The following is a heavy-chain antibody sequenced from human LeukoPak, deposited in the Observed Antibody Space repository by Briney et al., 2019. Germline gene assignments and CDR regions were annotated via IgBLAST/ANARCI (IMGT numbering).Heavy chain of an antibody. D-gene: IGHD3-22*01. CDR3: AKGLYYYDSSGAFDI. V-gene: IGHV3-9*01. CDR1: GFTFDDYA. CDR2: ISWNSGSI. J-gene: IGHJ3*02. Sequence: GRSLRLSCAASGFTFDDYAMPWVRQAPGKGLEWVSGISWNSGSIGYADSVKGRFTISRDNAKNSLYLQMNSLRAEDTALYYCAKGLYYYDSSGAFDIWGQGTMVTVSP.